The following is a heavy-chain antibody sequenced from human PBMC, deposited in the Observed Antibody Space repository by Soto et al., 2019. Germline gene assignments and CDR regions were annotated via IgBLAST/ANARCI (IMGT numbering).Heavy chain of an antibody. CDR2: IYYSGST. Sequence: QVQLQESGPGLVKPSETLSLTCTVSGGSISSYYWSWIRQPPGKGLEWIGYIYYSGSTNYNPSLTSRFTIPVATSKNQFSLKLSSVTAADSAVYYCARRYGGNLDYWGQGTLVTVSS. J-gene: IGHJ4*02. V-gene: IGHV4-59*08. CDR1: GGSISSYY. CDR3: ARRYGGNLDY. D-gene: IGHD2-15*01.